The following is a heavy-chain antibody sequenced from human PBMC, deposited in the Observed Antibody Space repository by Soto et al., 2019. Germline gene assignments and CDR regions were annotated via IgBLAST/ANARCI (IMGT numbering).Heavy chain of an antibody. J-gene: IGHJ4*02. Sequence: PSETLSLTCAVYGGSFSGYYWSWIRQPPGKGLEWIGEINHSGSTNYNPSLKSRVTISVDTSKNQFSLKLSSVTAADTAVYYCARGSGTTRGYSDYWGQGTLVTVSS. CDR3: ARGSGTTRGYSDY. CDR2: INHSGST. CDR1: GGSFSGYY. D-gene: IGHD1-7*01. V-gene: IGHV4-34*01.